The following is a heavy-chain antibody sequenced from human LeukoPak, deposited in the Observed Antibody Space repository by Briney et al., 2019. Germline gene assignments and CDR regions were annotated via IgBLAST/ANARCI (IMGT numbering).Heavy chain of an antibody. J-gene: IGHJ4*02. CDR1: GFTFSSYA. D-gene: IGHD5-18*01. V-gene: IGHV3-30-3*01. CDR3: ARPQGGRQLWLHFDY. CDR2: ISYDGGSK. Sequence: PGRSLRLSCAASGFTFSSYAMHWVRLAPGRGLEWVSVISYDGGSKYYADSVKGRFTISRDNSKNTLYLQMNSLRAEDTAVYYCARPQGGRQLWLHFDYWGQGTQVTVSS.